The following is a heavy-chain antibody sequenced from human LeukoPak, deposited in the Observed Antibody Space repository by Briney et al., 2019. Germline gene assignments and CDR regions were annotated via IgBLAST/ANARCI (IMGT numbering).Heavy chain of an antibody. CDR3: ARDVDESYYYDSSGNPSGAVDI. V-gene: IGHV3-9*01. CDR1: GFTFDDYA. Sequence: PGRSLRLSCAASGFTFDDYAMHWVRQAPGKGLEWVSGISWNSGSIGYADSVKGRFTISRDNAKNSVYLHMNSLRAEDTAVYYCARDVDESYYYDSSGNPSGAVDIWGQGTTVTVSS. CDR2: ISWNSGSI. D-gene: IGHD3-22*01. J-gene: IGHJ3*02.